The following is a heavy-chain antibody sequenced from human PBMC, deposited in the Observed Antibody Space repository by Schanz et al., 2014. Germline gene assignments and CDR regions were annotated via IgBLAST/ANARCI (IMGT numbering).Heavy chain of an antibody. CDR2: INPSGGST. Sequence: VQLEQSGAEVHKPGASLKISCKASGYTFTSYGISWVRQAPGQGLEWMGIINPSGGSTRYGQKFQGRVTMTTDTSTSTAYMELTSLRSEDTAVYYCAGAYCSSTSCYTGYYYMDVWGKGTTVTVSS. J-gene: IGHJ6*03. D-gene: IGHD2-2*02. CDR3: AGAYCSSTSCYTGYYYMDV. CDR1: GYTFTSYG. V-gene: IGHV1-46*01.